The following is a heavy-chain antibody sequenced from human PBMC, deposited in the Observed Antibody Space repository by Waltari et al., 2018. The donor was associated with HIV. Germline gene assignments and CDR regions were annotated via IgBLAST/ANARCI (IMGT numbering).Heavy chain of an antibody. CDR3: ARATDSSSYWFDP. CDR1: GGSISSSSYY. V-gene: IGHV4-39*07. Sequence: QLQLQESGPGLVKPSETLSLTCTVSGGSISSSSYYWGWIRQPPGKGLEWIGSIYYSGSTYYNPSLKSRVTISVDTSKNQFSLKLSSVTAADTAVYYCARATDSSSYWFDPWGQGTLVTVSS. J-gene: IGHJ5*02. CDR2: IYYSGST. D-gene: IGHD6-13*01.